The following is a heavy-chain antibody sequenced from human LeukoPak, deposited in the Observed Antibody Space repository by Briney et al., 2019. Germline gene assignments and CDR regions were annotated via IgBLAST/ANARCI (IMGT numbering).Heavy chain of an antibody. D-gene: IGHD1-26*01. J-gene: IGHJ6*02. Sequence: PGRSLRLSCAASGFTFSSYGMHWVRQAPGKGLEWVAVIWYDGSNKYYADSVKGRFTISRDNSKNTLYLQMNSLRAEDTAVYYCARDPSGSYYTYYYYYGMDVWGQGTTVIVSS. CDR3: ARDPSGSYYTYYYYYGMDV. CDR1: GFTFSSYG. V-gene: IGHV3-33*01. CDR2: IWYDGSNK.